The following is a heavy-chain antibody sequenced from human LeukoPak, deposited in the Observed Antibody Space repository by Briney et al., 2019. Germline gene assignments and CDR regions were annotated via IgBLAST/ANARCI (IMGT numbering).Heavy chain of an antibody. Sequence: GGSLRLSCAASGFTFSSYAMSWVRQAPGKGLEWVSAISGSGGSTYYADSVKGRFTISRDNSKNTLYLQMNSLRAEDTAVYYCAKDLGYSSIRYYLDYWGQGTLVTVSS. CDR1: GFTFSSYA. CDR2: ISGSGGST. D-gene: IGHD6-13*01. V-gene: IGHV3-23*01. CDR3: AKDLGYSSIRYYLDY. J-gene: IGHJ4*02.